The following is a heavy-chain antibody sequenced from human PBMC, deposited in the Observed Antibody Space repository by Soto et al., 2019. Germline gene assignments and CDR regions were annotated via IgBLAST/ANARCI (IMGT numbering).Heavy chain of an antibody. V-gene: IGHV3-21*01. J-gene: IGHJ6*02. D-gene: IGHD3-16*01. Sequence: GGSLRLSCAASGFTFDDYAMHWVRQAPGKGLEWVSSISSRSSYIYYADSVKGRFTISRDNAKNSLYMQMNSLRAEDAAVYYCARGDVGDYYGMDVWGQGTTVTVSS. CDR3: ARGDVGDYYGMDV. CDR1: GFTFDDYA. CDR2: ISSRSSYI.